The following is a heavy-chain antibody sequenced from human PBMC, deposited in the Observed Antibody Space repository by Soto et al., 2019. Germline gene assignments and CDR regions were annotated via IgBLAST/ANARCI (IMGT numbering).Heavy chain of an antibody. D-gene: IGHD3-10*01. CDR2: VYWDDDK. Sequence: QITLKESGPTLVKPTQTLMLTCTFSGFSLSTSGVSVGWIRQPPGKALEWLASVYWDDDKRYSPSLENRLTSTKGTSTTQVVLTLTDMDPVDTATYYCAHLAYYGSGSYTYWGQGTLVTVSS. CDR3: AHLAYYGSGSYTY. CDR1: GFSLSTSGVS. J-gene: IGHJ4*02. V-gene: IGHV2-5*02.